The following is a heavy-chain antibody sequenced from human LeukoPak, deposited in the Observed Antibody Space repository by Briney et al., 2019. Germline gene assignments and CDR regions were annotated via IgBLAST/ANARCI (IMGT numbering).Heavy chain of an antibody. V-gene: IGHV4-59*01. D-gene: IGHD3-3*01. CDR2: IYYSGST. J-gene: IGHJ6*03. Sequence: ASETLSLTCTVSGGSISSYYWSWIRQPPGKGLEWIGYIYYSGSTNYNPSLKSRVTISVDTSKNQFSLKLSSVTAADTAVYYCARGSDFWSGLKHYYYYYYMDVWGKGTTVTVSS. CDR3: ARGSDFWSGLKHYYYYYYMDV. CDR1: GGSISSYY.